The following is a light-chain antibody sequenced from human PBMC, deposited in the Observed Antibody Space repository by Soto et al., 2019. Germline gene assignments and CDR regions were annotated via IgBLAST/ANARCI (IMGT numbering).Light chain of an antibody. CDR1: SSNIEHNY. J-gene: IGLJ1*01. V-gene: IGLV1-51*01. CDR3: ATWDTGLSAGV. Sequence: QAVVTQPPSVSAAPGQKVTISCSGSSSNIEHNYVFWYQQFPGTAPKLLISDNDKQPSGIPDRFSGSRSGTSATLGITGLQTEDEADYYCATWDTGLSAGVFGTGTKLTVL. CDR2: DND.